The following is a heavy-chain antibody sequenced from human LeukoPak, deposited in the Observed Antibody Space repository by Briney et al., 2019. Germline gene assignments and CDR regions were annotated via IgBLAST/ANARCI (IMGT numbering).Heavy chain of an antibody. CDR3: ARGELGIFDY. CDR1: GFTFDDYA. D-gene: IGHD7-27*01. CDR2: ISWNSGSI. Sequence: GGSLRLSCAASGFTFDDYAMHWVRQAPGKGLEWVSGISWNSGSIGYADSVRGRFTISRDNAKNSLYLQMNSLRAEDTALYYCARGELGIFDYWGQGTLVTVSS. J-gene: IGHJ4*02. V-gene: IGHV3-9*01.